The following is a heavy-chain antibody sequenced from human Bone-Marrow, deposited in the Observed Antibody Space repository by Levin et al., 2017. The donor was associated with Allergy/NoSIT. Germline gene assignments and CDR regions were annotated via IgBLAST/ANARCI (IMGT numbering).Heavy chain of an antibody. Sequence: GGSLRLSCAASGFTFSSYAMSWVRQAPGKGLEWVSAISGSGGSTYYADSVKGRFTISRDNSKDTLYLQMNSLRAEDTAVYYCAKATFVVPAAVRGSRKTNWFDPWGQGTLVTVSS. J-gene: IGHJ5*02. CDR3: AKATFVVPAAVRGSRKTNWFDP. CDR1: GFTFSSYA. V-gene: IGHV3-23*01. D-gene: IGHD2-2*01. CDR2: ISGSGGST.